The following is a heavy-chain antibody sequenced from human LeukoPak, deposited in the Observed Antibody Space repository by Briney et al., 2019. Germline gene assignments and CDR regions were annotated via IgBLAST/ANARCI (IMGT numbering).Heavy chain of an antibody. D-gene: IGHD6-19*01. CDR2: IYTSGST. CDR3: AGDHYGVSIAVADPYYYYYYYMDV. J-gene: IGHJ6*03. V-gene: IGHV4-61*02. Sequence: KPSETLSLTCTVSGGSISSGSYYWSWIRQPAGTGLEWIGRIYTSGSTNYNPSLKSRVTISVDTSKNQFSLKLSSVTAADTAVYYCAGDHYGVSIAVADPYYYYYYYMDVWGKGTTVTVSS. CDR1: GGSISSGSYY.